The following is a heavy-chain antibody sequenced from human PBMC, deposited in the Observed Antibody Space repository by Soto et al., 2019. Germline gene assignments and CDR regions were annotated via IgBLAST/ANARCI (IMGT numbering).Heavy chain of an antibody. CDR1: GFTFSIAW. CDR3: TTDRLLYDGSGFDP. CDR2: IKSKTDGGTT. D-gene: IGHD3-10*01. J-gene: IGHJ5*02. V-gene: IGHV3-15*01. Sequence: GGSLRLSCAASGFTFSIAWMSWVRQAPGKGLEWVGRIKSKTDGGTTDYAAPVKGRFTISRDDSKNTLYLQMNSLKTEDTAVYYCTTDRLLYDGSGFDPWGQGTLVTVSS.